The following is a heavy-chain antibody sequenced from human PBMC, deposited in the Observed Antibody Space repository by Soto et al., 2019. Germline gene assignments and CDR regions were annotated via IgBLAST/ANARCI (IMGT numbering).Heavy chain of an antibody. CDR1: GGTFSSYR. D-gene: IGHD6-13*01. J-gene: IGHJ4*02. CDR3: ARDSGAKLSSS. Sequence: GASVKVSCKASGGTFSSYRFNWVRQARGQGLEWLGGIVPIYRTADYAQKFQGRVTITADESTRTVYMELSSLKSQDTALYYCARDSGAKLSSSWGQGTLVTLSA. CDR2: IVPIYRTA. V-gene: IGHV1-69*13.